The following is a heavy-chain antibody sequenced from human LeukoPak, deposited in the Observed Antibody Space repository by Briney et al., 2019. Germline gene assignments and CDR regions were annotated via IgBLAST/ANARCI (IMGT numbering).Heavy chain of an antibody. CDR1: GFTFGDVY. V-gene: IGHV3-49*04. CDR2: IRTINYGGTA. J-gene: IGHJ4*02. D-gene: IGHD3-9*01. CDR3: TAGHSDY. Sequence: GGSLRLSCATSGFTFGDVYMSWVRQAPGKGLEWVGFIRTINYGGTAEYAASVKGRFTISRDDSKSIAYLQMNRLKTEDTAVYYCTAGHSDYWGQGTLVTVSS.